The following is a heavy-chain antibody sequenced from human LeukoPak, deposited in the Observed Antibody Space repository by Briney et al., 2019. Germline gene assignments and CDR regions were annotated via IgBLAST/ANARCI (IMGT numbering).Heavy chain of an antibody. D-gene: IGHD6-13*01. CDR3: ARDLSIAAAGPLFDY. CDR2: IYYSGST. V-gene: IGHV4-59*01. CDR1: GGSISSYY. Sequence: PSETLSLTCTVSGGSISSYYWSWIRQPPGKGLEWIGYIYYSGSTNYNPSLKSRVTISVDTSKNQFSLKLSSVTAADTAVYYCARDLSIAAAGPLFDYWGQGTLVTVSS. J-gene: IGHJ4*02.